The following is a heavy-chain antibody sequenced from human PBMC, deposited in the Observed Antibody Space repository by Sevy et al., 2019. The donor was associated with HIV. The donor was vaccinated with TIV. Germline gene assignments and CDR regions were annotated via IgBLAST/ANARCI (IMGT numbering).Heavy chain of an antibody. J-gene: IGHJ5*02. CDR3: ARSRYCTGGSCYEPSWFDP. D-gene: IGHD2-15*01. Sequence: GGSLRLSCAGSGFTFSSYWMSWVRQAPGKGLEWVANIKQDGSEKHYVDSVKGRFTISRDNPKNSLCLQINSLRAEDTAVYYCARSRYCTGGSCYEPSWFDPWGQGTLVTVSS. CDR1: GFTFSSYW. V-gene: IGHV3-7*01. CDR2: IKQDGSEK.